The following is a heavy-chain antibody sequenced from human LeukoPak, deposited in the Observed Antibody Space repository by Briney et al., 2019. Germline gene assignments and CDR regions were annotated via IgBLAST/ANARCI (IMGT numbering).Heavy chain of an antibody. V-gene: IGHV3-53*01. J-gene: IGHJ4*02. Sequence: GGSLRLSCAASGLTVSSSYMSWVRQAPRKGLEWVSVISSDGKTNCADSVKGRFTISRVISKNTLYLQMNSLRAEDTAVYYCARVAAAGPFDYWGQGTLVTVSS. CDR1: GLTVSSSY. CDR2: ISSDGKT. D-gene: IGHD6-13*01. CDR3: ARVAAAGPFDY.